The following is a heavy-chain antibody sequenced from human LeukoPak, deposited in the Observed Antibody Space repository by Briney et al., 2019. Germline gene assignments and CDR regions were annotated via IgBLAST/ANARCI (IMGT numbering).Heavy chain of an antibody. J-gene: IGHJ2*01. V-gene: IGHV3-23*01. Sequence: HPGGSLRLSCAASGFTFSSYAMSWVRQAPGKGLEWVSAISGSGGSTYYADSVKGRFTTSRDNSKNTLYLQMNSLRAEDTAVYYCAKPAGGNYWYFDLWGRGTLVTVSS. CDR1: GFTFSSYA. CDR3: AKPAGGNYWYFDL. CDR2: ISGSGGST. D-gene: IGHD4-23*01.